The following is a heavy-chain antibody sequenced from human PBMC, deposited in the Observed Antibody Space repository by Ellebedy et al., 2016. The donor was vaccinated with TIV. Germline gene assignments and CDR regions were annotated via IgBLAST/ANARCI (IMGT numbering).Heavy chain of an antibody. Sequence: GESLKISCAASGFTFSSYSMNWVRQAPGKGLEWVSSITGSAGQMYYADSVKGRFTISRDNSMTTLDLEMNSLRAEDTAVYYCARDLDKSSGWYGGAAYWGQGTLVTVSS. CDR3: ARDLDKSSGWYGGAAY. V-gene: IGHV3-23*01. CDR1: GFTFSSYS. D-gene: IGHD6-19*01. J-gene: IGHJ4*02. CDR2: ITGSAGQM.